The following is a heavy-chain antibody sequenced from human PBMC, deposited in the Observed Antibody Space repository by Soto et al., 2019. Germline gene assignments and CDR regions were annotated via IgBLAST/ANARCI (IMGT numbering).Heavy chain of an antibody. CDR3: ARGYYYGSGRPTPGGMDV. CDR2: ISTYTGNT. Sequence: ASVKVSCKASGYTFTNYDINWVRQAPGQGLEWMGWISTYTGNTNYAQKLQGRVTMTTDTSTSTAYMELRSLRSDDTAVYYCARGYYYGSGRPTPGGMDVWGQGTTVTVSS. CDR1: GYTFTNYD. D-gene: IGHD3-10*01. J-gene: IGHJ6*02. V-gene: IGHV1-18*01.